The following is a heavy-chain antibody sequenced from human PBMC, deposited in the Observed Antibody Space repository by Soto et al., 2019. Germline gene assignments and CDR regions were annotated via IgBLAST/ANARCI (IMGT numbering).Heavy chain of an antibody. D-gene: IGHD3-16*01. J-gene: IGHJ6*02. CDR1: GFTFSSYG. Sequence: PGGSLRLSCAASGFTFSSYGMHWVRQAPGKGLEWVAVIWYDGSNKYYADSVKGRFTISRDNSKNTLYLQMNSLRAEDTAVYYCARAPLLGSYGPNYYYYGMDVWGQGTTVTVSS. CDR3: ARAPLLGSYGPNYYYYGMDV. CDR2: IWYDGSNK. V-gene: IGHV3-33*01.